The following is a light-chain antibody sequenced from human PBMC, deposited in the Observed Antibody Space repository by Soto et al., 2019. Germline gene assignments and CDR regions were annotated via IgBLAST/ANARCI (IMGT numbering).Light chain of an antibody. CDR2: GAS. Sequence: EIVMTQSPATLSVSPGERATLSCRASQSVSSNLAWYQQKPGQAPRLLIYGASSRATGIPAKFSGSGSGTEFTLTVSSLQSEHFAVYYCQQYNNWLPWTFRQGTKVELK. V-gene: IGKV3-15*01. J-gene: IGKJ1*01. CDR1: QSVSSN. CDR3: QQYNNWLPWT.